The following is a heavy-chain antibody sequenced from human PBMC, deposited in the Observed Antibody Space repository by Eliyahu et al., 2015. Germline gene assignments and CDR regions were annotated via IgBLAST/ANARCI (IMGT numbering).Heavy chain of an antibody. D-gene: IGHD5-18*01. CDR3: AKTPDGYSYGGYYFDY. CDR1: GFTFSSYA. Sequence: EVQXLESGGGLVQPGGSLXLSCAASGFTFSSYAVSWVRQAPGKGLEWVSAISGSGGSTYYADSVKGRFTISRDNSKNTLYLQMNSLRAEDTAVYYCAKTPDGYSYGGYYFDYWGQGTLVTVSS. J-gene: IGHJ4*02. CDR2: ISGSGGST. V-gene: IGHV3-23*01.